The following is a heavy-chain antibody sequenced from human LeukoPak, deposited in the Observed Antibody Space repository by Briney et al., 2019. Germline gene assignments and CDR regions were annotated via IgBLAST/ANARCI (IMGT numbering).Heavy chain of an antibody. CDR3: ARGYSSSWYDY. Sequence: SETLSLTCTVSGGSISSGDYYWSWIRQPPGKGLEWIGYIYYSGSTNYNPSLKSRVTISVDTSKNQFSLKLSSVTAADTAVYYCARGYSSSWYDYWGQGTLVTVSS. CDR1: GGSISSGDYY. CDR2: IYYSGST. D-gene: IGHD6-13*01. J-gene: IGHJ4*02. V-gene: IGHV4-61*08.